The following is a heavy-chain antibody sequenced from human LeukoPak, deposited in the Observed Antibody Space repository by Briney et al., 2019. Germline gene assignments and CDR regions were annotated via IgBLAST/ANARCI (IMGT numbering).Heavy chain of an antibody. V-gene: IGHV1-69*05. Sequence: GASVKVSCKASGGTFSSYAISWVRQAPGQGLEWMGGIIPIFGTANYAQKFQGRVTITTDESTSTAYMELSSLRSEDTAVYYCATSGIRETFGVVRLDYWGQGTLVTVSS. D-gene: IGHD3-3*01. J-gene: IGHJ4*02. CDR2: IIPIFGTA. CDR1: GGTFSSYA. CDR3: ATSGIRETFGVVRLDY.